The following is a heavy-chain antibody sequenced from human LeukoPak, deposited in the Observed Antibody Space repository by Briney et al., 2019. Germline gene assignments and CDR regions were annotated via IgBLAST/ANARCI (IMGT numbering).Heavy chain of an antibody. D-gene: IGHD4-11*01. V-gene: IGHV1-69*04. CDR3: ARTTVGGSSDY. J-gene: IGHJ4*02. CDR2: IIPILGIA. CDR1: GGTFSSYA. Sequence: ASVTVSCKASGGTFSSYAISWVRQAPGQGLEWMGRIIPILGIANYAQKFQGRVTITADKSTSTAYMELSSLRSEDTAVYYCARTTVGGSSDYWGQGTLVTVSS.